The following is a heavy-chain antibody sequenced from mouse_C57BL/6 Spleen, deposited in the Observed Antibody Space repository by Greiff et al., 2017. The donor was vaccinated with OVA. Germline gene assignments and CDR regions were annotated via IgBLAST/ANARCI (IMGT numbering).Heavy chain of an antibody. J-gene: IGHJ3*01. V-gene: IGHV1-52*01. D-gene: IGHD2-3*01. Sequence: QVQLKQPGAELVRPGSSVKLSCKASGYTFTSYWMHWVKQRPIQGLEWIGNIDPSDSETHYNQKFKDKATLTVDKSSSTAYMQLSSLTSEDSAVYYCARHDGYPFAYWGQGTLVTVSA. CDR3: ARHDGYPFAY. CDR1: GYTFTSYW. CDR2: IDPSDSET.